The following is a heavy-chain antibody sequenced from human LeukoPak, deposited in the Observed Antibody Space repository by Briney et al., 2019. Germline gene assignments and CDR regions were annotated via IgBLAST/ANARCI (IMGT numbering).Heavy chain of an antibody. Sequence: GGSLRLSCAGSGFTFSRYTFNWVRQAPGRGLEWVSAISGDSKYIYYTDSVKGRFTISRDNARNSVYLQMNTLRAEDTAVYFCARGPRTYDSSAYYYYWGQGTLVTVSS. V-gene: IGHV3-21*01. CDR3: ARGPRTYDSSAYYYY. D-gene: IGHD3-22*01. CDR2: ISGDSKYI. J-gene: IGHJ4*02. CDR1: GFTFSRYT.